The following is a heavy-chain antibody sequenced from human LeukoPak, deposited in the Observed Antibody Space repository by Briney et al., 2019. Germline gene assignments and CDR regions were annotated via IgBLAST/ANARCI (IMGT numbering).Heavy chain of an antibody. CDR1: GGSISSYY. D-gene: IGHD3-9*01. V-gene: IGHV4-59*01. Sequence: SETLSLTCTVSGGSISSYYWSWIRRPPGKGLEWIGYIYYSGSTNYNPSLKSRVTISVDTSKNQFSLKLSSVTAADTAVYYCARDMVDILTGPYYYGMDVWGQGTTVTVSS. J-gene: IGHJ6*02. CDR2: IYYSGST. CDR3: ARDMVDILTGPYYYGMDV.